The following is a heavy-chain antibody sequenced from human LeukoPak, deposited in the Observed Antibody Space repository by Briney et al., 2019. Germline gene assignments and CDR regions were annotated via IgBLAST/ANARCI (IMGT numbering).Heavy chain of an antibody. V-gene: IGHV3-9*01. CDR3: AKDRETTVTTFGMDV. D-gene: IGHD4-17*01. J-gene: IGHJ6*02. Sequence: GGSLRLSCTASGFTFKDYAMYWVRQAPGKGPEWVSGISWNSGSIGYADSVKGRFTISRGNAKNSLYLQMNSLRAEDTALYYCAKDRETTVTTFGMDVWGQGTTVTVSS. CDR2: ISWNSGSI. CDR1: GFTFKDYA.